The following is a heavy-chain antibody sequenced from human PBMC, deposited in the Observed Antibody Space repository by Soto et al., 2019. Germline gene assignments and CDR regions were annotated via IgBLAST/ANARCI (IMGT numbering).Heavy chain of an antibody. CDR3: ARGRGYLYYFDY. CDR2: IIPILGTA. J-gene: IGHJ4*02. Sequence: GASVKVSCKASGGTFSSYAISWVRQAPGQGLEWMGGIIPILGTANYAQKFQGRVTITADKSTSTAYMELSSLRSEDTAVYYCARGRGYLYYFDYWGQGTLVTVSS. D-gene: IGHD3-22*01. V-gene: IGHV1-69*10. CDR1: GGTFSSYA.